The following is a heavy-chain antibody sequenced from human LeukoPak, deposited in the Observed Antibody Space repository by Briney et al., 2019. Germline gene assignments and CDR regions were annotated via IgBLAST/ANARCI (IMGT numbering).Heavy chain of an antibody. D-gene: IGHD1/OR15-1a*01. CDR1: GFTFCDYA. CDR3: AKQQQPYRNYFDY. Sequence: GGSLRLSCTGSGFTFCDYAMDCVRQAPGKGLEWVGFIRSKAYDGTTEYAASVKGRFTISRDDSKGIAYLQINSLKIEDTAVYDCAKQQQPYRNYFDYWGQGTLVTVSS. J-gene: IGHJ4*02. V-gene: IGHV3-49*04. CDR2: IRSKAYDGTT.